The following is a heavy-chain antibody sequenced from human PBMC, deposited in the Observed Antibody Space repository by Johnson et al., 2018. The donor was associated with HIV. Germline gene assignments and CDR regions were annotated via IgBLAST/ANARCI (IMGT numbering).Heavy chain of an antibody. CDR3: AREDCSSTRCSDWDSAFDI. D-gene: IGHD2-2*01. Sequence: QVQLVESGGGLVQPGGSLRLSCAASGFTFSSYWMHWVRQAPGKGLEWVAIISYDGSDKYYADSGKDRFNTSRDNAKNSLFLQMNSLRAGDTAVYYCAREDCSSTRCSDWDSAFDIWGQGTMVTVSS. CDR2: ISYDGSDK. V-gene: IGHV3-30*03. CDR1: GFTFSSYW. J-gene: IGHJ3*02.